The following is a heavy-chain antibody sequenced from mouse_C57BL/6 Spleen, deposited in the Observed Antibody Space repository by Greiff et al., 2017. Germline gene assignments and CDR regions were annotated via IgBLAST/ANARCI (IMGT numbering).Heavy chain of an antibody. D-gene: IGHD2-2*01. CDR1: GFTFSDYG. CDR3: AMVYYGYGGAMDY. CDR2: ISSGSSTI. J-gene: IGHJ4*01. V-gene: IGHV5-17*01. Sequence: EVQLVESGGGLVKPGGSLKLSCAASGFTFSDYGMHWVRQAPEKGLEWVAYISSGSSTIYYADTVKGRFTISRDNAKNTRFLQMTSLRSEDTAMYYCAMVYYGYGGAMDYWGQGTSVTVSS.